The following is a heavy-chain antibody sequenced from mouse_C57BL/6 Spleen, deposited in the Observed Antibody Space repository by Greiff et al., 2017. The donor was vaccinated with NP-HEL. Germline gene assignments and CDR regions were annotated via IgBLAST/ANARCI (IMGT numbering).Heavy chain of an antibody. CDR1: GYTFTDYY. Sequence: VQLQQSGPVLVKPGASVKMSCKASGYTFTDYYMNWVKQSHGKSLEWIGVINPYNGGTSYNQKFKGKATLTVDKSSSTAYMELNSLTSEDSAVYYCARGTGTVFDYWGQGTTLTVSS. D-gene: IGHD4-1*01. J-gene: IGHJ2*01. CDR3: ARGTGTVFDY. CDR2: INPYNGGT. V-gene: IGHV1-19*01.